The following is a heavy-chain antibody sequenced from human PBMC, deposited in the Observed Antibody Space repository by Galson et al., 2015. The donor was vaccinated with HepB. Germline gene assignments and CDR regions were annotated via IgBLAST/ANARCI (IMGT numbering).Heavy chain of an antibody. CDR1: GGSISSAGYY. CDR3: VTGSFTGTGGWGDINWFDP. CDR2: IYYSWST. D-gene: IGHD1-26*01. Sequence: TLSLTCTVSGGSISSAGYYWRWIRQHPGKGLEWIGYIYYSWSTYYNPSLKSRVTISVDTSKNQFSLTLSSVTAADTAVYYCVTGSFTGTGGWGDINWFDPWGQGTLVTVSS. J-gene: IGHJ5*02. V-gene: IGHV4-31*03.